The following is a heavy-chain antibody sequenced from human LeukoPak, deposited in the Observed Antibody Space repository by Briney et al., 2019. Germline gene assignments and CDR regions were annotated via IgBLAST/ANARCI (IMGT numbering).Heavy chain of an antibody. Sequence: RGSLRLSCAASGFTFNNCAMTWVRQAPGKGLEWVSSITASGGSTYYADSVKGRFTISRDNSKNTVYLQVNSLRPKDTALYYCAKDEALATWNYWGQGTLVTVSS. CDR2: ITASGGST. V-gene: IGHV3-23*01. CDR1: GFTFNNCA. J-gene: IGHJ4*02. CDR3: AKDEALATWNY. D-gene: IGHD5-24*01.